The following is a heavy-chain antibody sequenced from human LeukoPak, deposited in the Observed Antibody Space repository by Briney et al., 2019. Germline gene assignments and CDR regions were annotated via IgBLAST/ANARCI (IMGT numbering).Heavy chain of an antibody. Sequence: GRPLRLSCAASGFSFSSYGMHWVRQAPGKGLEWVAVISYDGSNKYYADSVKGRFTISRDNSKNTLYLQMNSLRADDTAVYYCAKDLKSDGSGVNWFDPWGQGTLVTVSS. V-gene: IGHV3-30*18. CDR3: AKDLKSDGSGVNWFDP. J-gene: IGHJ5*02. CDR1: GFSFSSYG. CDR2: ISYDGSNK. D-gene: IGHD3-10*01.